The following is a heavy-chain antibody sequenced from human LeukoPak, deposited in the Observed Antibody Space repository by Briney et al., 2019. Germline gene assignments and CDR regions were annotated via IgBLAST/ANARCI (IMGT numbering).Heavy chain of an antibody. CDR2: ISAYNGNT. CDR3: AGGRTDIVVVPATLRNYYFDY. Sequence: ASVKVSCKASGYTFTSYGISWVRQAPGQGLEWMGWISAYNGNTNYAQKLQGRVTTTTDTSTSTAYMELRSLRSDDTAVYYCAGGRTDIVVVPATLRNYYFDYWGQGTLVTVSS. J-gene: IGHJ4*02. CDR1: GYTFTSYG. V-gene: IGHV1-18*01. D-gene: IGHD2-2*01.